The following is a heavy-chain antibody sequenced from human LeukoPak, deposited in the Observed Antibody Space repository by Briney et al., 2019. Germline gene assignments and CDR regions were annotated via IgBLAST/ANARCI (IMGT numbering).Heavy chain of an antibody. V-gene: IGHV3-20*04. CDR3: GRDLSGWYGPDY. CDR2: INWNGGNT. CDR1: GFTFDDYG. J-gene: IGHJ4*02. Sequence: GGSLRLSCAASGFTFDDYGMSWVRQAPGKGLGWVAGINWNGGNTGYSDSVKGRFTISRDNAKNSLYLQMDSLRAEDTALYYCGRDLSGWYGPDYWGQGTLVTVSS. D-gene: IGHD6-19*01.